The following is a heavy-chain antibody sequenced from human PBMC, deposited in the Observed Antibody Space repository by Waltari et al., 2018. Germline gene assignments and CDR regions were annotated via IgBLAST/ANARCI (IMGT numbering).Heavy chain of an antibody. J-gene: IGHJ6*02. CDR1: GFTFSSYS. Sequence: DVQLVESGGVLVKPGGSLSLSCAASGFTFSSYSMNWLRQAPGKGLEWVSSSSSSSSYIYYADAVKGRFTISRDNAKNSLYLQMNSLRAEDTAVYYCARAIAAPYGMDVWGQGTTVTVSS. D-gene: IGHD6-6*01. CDR2: SSSSSSYI. V-gene: IGHV3-21*01. CDR3: ARAIAAPYGMDV.